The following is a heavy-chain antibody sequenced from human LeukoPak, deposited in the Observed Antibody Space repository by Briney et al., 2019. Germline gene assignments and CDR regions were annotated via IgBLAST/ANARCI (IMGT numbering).Heavy chain of an antibody. J-gene: IGHJ6*02. CDR3: AKDTTIILVPAYGMDV. V-gene: IGHV3-23*01. D-gene: IGHD3-10*01. Sequence: GGSLRRSCAASGFTCSGYAGDWVRQAPGKGLEGVSDISGSGGNTYYADSGKGRFTISRDNSKKTLYLQMKSLRAEDRAVYYCAKDTTIILVPAYGMDVWGQGTTVTVSS. CDR1: GFTCSGYA. CDR2: ISGSGGNT.